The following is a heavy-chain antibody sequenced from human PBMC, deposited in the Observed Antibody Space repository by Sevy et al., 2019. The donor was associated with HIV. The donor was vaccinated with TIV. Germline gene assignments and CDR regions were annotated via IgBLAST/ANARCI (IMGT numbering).Heavy chain of an antibody. CDR2: FYYSGIT. V-gene: IGHV4-59*01. CDR1: GDSISSYY. CDR3: ARGIVAYYFDY. J-gene: IGHJ4*02. Sequence: SETLSLTCTVSGDSISSYYWSWIRQPPGKGLEWIGYFYYSGITNYNPSVKSRVTISVDTSRNQISLILSSVTAADTAVYYWARGIVAYYFDYWGQGTLVTVSS. D-gene: IGHD5-12*01.